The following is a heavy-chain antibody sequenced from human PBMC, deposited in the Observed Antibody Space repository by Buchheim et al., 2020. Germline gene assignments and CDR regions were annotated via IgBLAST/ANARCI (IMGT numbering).Heavy chain of an antibody. CDR3: AKVPEDLRITIFGVVMPAFDY. CDR1: GFTFSSYA. D-gene: IGHD3-3*01. V-gene: IGHV3-23*01. CDR2: ISGSGGST. J-gene: IGHJ4*02. Sequence: EVQLLESGGGLVQPGGSLRLSCAASGFTFSSYAMSWVRQAPGKGLEWVSAISGSGGSTSYADSVKGRFTISRDNFKNTLYLQMNSLRAEDTAVYYCAKVPEDLRITIFGVVMPAFDYWGQGTL.